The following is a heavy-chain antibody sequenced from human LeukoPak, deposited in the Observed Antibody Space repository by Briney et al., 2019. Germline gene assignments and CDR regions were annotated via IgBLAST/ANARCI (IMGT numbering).Heavy chain of an antibody. CDR2: INPNSGGT. CDR3: ARSTRSGSYPLDY. D-gene: IGHD3-10*01. Sequence: ASVKVSCKASGYTFTGYYMHWVRQAPGQGLEWMGWINPNSGGTNYAQKFQGRVTMTRDTSTSTVYMELSSLRSEDTAVYYCARSTRSGSYPLDYWGQGTLVTVSS. V-gene: IGHV1-2*02. J-gene: IGHJ4*02. CDR1: GYTFTGYY.